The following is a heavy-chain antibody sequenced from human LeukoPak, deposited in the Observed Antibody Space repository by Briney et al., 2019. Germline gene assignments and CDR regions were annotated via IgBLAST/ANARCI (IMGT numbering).Heavy chain of an antibody. Sequence: GGSLRLSCAASGFSVSSDYMTWVRQAPGKGLEWVSVIYSGGSTYYADSVKGRFTISRDNSKNTLYLQMNNVRVEYTAVYFCARYHTALNYWGQGTLVTVSS. CDR2: IYSGGST. CDR1: GFSVSSDY. V-gene: IGHV3-53*01. J-gene: IGHJ4*02. D-gene: IGHD5-18*01. CDR3: ARYHTALNY.